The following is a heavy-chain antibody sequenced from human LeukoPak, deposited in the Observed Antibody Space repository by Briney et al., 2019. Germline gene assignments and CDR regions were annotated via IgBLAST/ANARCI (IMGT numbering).Heavy chain of an antibody. CDR3: ARGCSDIKCYIHY. V-gene: IGHV3-53*01. J-gene: IGHJ4*02. D-gene: IGHD2-15*01. CDR1: GFTVSSNY. CDR2: IYSGGEI. Sequence: GGSLRLSCAASGFTVSSNYMNWVRQAPGKGLEGVSVIYSGGEIYYADSVKGRFTISRDSSKNTLYLQMNSLRVEDTAVYFCARGCSDIKCYIHYWGQGTLVTVSS.